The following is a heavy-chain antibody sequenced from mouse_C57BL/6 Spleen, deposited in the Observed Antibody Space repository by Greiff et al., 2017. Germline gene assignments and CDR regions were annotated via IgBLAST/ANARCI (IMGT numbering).Heavy chain of an antibody. Sequence: QVQLQQPGTELVKPGASVKLSCKASGYTFTSYWMHWVKQRPGQGLEWIGNINPSNGGTNYNEKFKSKATLTVDKSSSTAYMQLSSLTSEDSAVYYCATITTVVKVWYFDVWGTGTTVTVSS. J-gene: IGHJ1*03. D-gene: IGHD1-1*01. V-gene: IGHV1-53*01. CDR1: GYTFTSYW. CDR3: ATITTVVKVWYFDV. CDR2: INPSNGGT.